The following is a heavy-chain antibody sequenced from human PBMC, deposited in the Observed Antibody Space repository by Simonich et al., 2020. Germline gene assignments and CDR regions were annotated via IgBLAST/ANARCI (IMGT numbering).Heavy chain of an antibody. J-gene: IGHJ4*02. CDR2: IKQDGSEN. CDR3: ARDVRRDGFDY. CDR1: GFTFSSYW. V-gene: IGHV3-7*01. Sequence: EVQLVESGGGLVQPGGSLRLSCAASGFTFSSYWVSWTQAPRKGWEEVANIKQDGSENDDVDSVKGRVTISRNNAKNSLYLQMNSLRAEDTAVYYCARDVRRDGFDYWGQGTLVTVSS.